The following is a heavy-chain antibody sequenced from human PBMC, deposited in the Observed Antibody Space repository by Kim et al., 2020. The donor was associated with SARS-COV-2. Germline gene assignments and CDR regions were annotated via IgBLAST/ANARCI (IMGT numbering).Heavy chain of an antibody. CDR1: GFSVSSNY. CDR2: IYSGGST. J-gene: IGHJ5*02. V-gene: IGHV3-66*01. D-gene: IGHD3-16*02. Sequence: GGSLRLSCAASGFSVSSNYMSWVRQAPGKGLEWVSVIYSGGSTYYADSVKGRFTISRDNSKNTLFLQMNSLRAEDTAVYYCARGGQGVIYNWFDPWGQGTLVTVSS. CDR3: ARGGQGVIYNWFDP.